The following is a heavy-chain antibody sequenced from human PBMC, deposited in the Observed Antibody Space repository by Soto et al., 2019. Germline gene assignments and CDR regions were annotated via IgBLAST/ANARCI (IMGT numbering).Heavy chain of an antibody. J-gene: IGHJ4*02. CDR1: GYTFSSYA. Sequence: QVQLVQSGAEEKKPGASVKVSCTASGYTFSSYAIHWVRQAPGQGLEWMGWINPGNANTKNSQKFQGRVTITSDTSASTAYMELSSLTSEDTAVYHCARVDGAYWGQGTLVTVSS. V-gene: IGHV1-3*05. D-gene: IGHD2-2*03. CDR2: INPGNANT. CDR3: ARVDGAY.